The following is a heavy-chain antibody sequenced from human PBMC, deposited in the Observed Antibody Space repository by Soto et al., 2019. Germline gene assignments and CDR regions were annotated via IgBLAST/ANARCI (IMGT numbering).Heavy chain of an antibody. CDR3: ARDPHSSGWYPYAFDI. CDR2: IIPIFVTA. CDR1: GGTFSSYA. V-gene: IGHV1-69*12. D-gene: IGHD6-19*01. Sequence: QVQLVQSGAEVKKPGSSVKVSCKASGGTFSSYAISWVRQAPGQGLEWMGGIIPIFVTANYAQKFQGRVTITADESTSTAYMELSSLRSEDTAVYYYARDPHSSGWYPYAFDIWGQGTMVTVSS. J-gene: IGHJ3*02.